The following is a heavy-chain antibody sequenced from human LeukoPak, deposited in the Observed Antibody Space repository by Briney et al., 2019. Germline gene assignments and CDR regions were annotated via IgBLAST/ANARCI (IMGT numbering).Heavy chain of an antibody. J-gene: IGHJ4*02. Sequence: KPSETLSLTCIVSGGAISSYYWSWIRQPSGKRLEWIGYIYYSGNTNYNPSLKSRVTISIDTSKNQFSLKLSSVTAADTAVYYCARVGNGHFDYWGQGTLVTVSS. D-gene: IGHD2-8*01. V-gene: IGHV4-59*01. CDR3: ARVGNGHFDY. CDR2: IYYSGNT. CDR1: GGAISSYY.